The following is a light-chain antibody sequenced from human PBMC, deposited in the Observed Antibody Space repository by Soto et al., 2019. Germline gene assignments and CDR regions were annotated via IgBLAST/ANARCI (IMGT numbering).Light chain of an antibody. V-gene: IGKV3-20*01. J-gene: IGKJ2*01. Sequence: EIVLTQSPGTLSLSPGERATLSCRASQNIRKNYLAWYQQKPGQAPRLVIYGASNRATGIPDRFSGSGSGTDFTLTISRLEPEDFAMYYCLQYDRSKEFGQGTKLEIK. CDR1: QNIRKNY. CDR2: GAS. CDR3: LQYDRSKE.